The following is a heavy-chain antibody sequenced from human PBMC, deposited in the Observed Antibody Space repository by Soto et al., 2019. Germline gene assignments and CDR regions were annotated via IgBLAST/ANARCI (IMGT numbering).Heavy chain of an antibody. CDR1: GFIFSSYG. J-gene: IGHJ4*02. CDR3: AKSVYNWNDGFFDY. D-gene: IGHD1-1*01. CDR2: ISYDGINK. V-gene: IGHV3-30*18. Sequence: GGSLRLSCAASGFIFSSYGMHWVRQAPGKGLEWVAVISYDGINKYYSDSVKGRFTISRDNSKNTLYLQMNSLRAEDTAVYYCAKSVYNWNDGFFDYWGQGXLVTVSS.